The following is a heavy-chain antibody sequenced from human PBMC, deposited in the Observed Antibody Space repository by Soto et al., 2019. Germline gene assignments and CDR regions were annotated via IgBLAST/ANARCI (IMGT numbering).Heavy chain of an antibody. CDR2: IDDSGTA. D-gene: IGHD5-12*01. Sequence: PSETLSLTCVVYGKSFSGYSWNWIRQSPWKGLEWIGDIDDSGTARYSPSLKTRVTISIDTSKREISLSLNSVTAADTAVYYCARKQVADYGAHGTLVTVSS. J-gene: IGHJ4*01. V-gene: IGHV4-34*01. CDR1: GKSFSGYS. CDR3: ARKQVADY.